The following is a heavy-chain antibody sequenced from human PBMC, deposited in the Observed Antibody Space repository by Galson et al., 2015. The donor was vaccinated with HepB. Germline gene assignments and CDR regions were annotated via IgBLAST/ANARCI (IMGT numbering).Heavy chain of an antibody. J-gene: IGHJ4*02. V-gene: IGHV1-46*01. Sequence: VKVSCKASGYTFTSYYMHWVRQAPGQGLEWMGIINPSGGSTSYAQKFQGRVTMTRDTSTSTVYMELSSLRSEDTAVYYCASWGSSLGGFDYWGQGTLVTVSS. CDR1: GYTFTSYY. CDR2: INPSGGST. D-gene: IGHD6-13*01. CDR3: ASWGSSLGGFDY.